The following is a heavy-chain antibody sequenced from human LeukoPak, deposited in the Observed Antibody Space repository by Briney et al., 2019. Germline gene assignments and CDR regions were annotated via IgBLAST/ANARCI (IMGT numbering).Heavy chain of an antibody. CDR3: ARSDYGDYVDY. J-gene: IGHJ4*02. Sequence: GGSLRLSCAASGFTFSTYWMSWVRQATGKGLEWVANIKQDGSAKYYVDSVKGRFTISRDNAKNSLYLQMNSLRAEDTAVYYCARSDYGDYVDYWGQGTLVTVSS. V-gene: IGHV3-7*05. CDR2: IKQDGSAK. D-gene: IGHD4-17*01. CDR1: GFTFSTYW.